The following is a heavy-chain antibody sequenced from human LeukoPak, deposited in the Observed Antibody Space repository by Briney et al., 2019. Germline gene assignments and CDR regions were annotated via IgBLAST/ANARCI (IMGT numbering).Heavy chain of an antibody. Sequence: ASVKVSCKASGYTFTTYYMHWLRQAPGQGLEWMGIINPSDGNTRYAQKFQGRVAMTRDTSTSTVYMELSSLISEDTAVYYCAREGKGIVDSSGYHFDHWGQGTLVTVSS. D-gene: IGHD3-22*01. CDR3: AREGKGIVDSSGYHFDH. CDR2: INPSDGNT. CDR1: GYTFTTYY. V-gene: IGHV1-46*01. J-gene: IGHJ4*02.